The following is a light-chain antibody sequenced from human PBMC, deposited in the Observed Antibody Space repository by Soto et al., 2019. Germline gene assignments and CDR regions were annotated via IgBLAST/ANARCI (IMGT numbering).Light chain of an antibody. CDR3: QQYMTYST. CDR2: DAS. V-gene: IGKV1-5*01. Sequence: DIQMTQPPSTLSASVGDRVTITCRASQSLRGWLAWYQQRPGKAPKALIYDASTLANGVPSRFKGSGSGTEFTLTISSLQPDDFATYDCQQYMTYSTFGQGTRLEIK. CDR1: QSLRGW. J-gene: IGKJ5*01.